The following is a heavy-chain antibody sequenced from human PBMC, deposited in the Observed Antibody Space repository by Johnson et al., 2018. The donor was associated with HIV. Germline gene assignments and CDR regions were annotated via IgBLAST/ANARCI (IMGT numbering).Heavy chain of an antibody. V-gene: IGHV3-30*04. CDR1: GFTFSSYA. D-gene: IGHD2-21*01. CDR3: GREGGGAYCGGDCSNDAFDI. Sequence: QVQLVESGGGVVQPGRSLRLSCAASGFTFSSYAMHWVRQAPGKGLEWVAVISYDGSNKYYADSVKGRFIISRDNSKNTLYLQMNSRIAEDTAVYYCGREGGGAYCGGDCSNDAFDIWGQGTMVTVSS. CDR2: ISYDGSNK. J-gene: IGHJ3*02.